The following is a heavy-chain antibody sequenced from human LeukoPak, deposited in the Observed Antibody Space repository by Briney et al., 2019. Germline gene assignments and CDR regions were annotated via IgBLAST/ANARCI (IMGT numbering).Heavy chain of an antibody. CDR1: GFTFSDYY. CDR3: ARDRYSGSYPLDS. D-gene: IGHD1-26*01. J-gene: IGHJ4*02. Sequence: GGSLRLSCAASGFTFSDYYMSWIRQAPGKGLEWVSYISSSGSTIYYADSVKGRFTISRDDAKNSLYLQMNSLRAEDTAVYYCARDRYSGSYPLDSWGQGTLVTVSS. V-gene: IGHV3-11*01. CDR2: ISSSGSTI.